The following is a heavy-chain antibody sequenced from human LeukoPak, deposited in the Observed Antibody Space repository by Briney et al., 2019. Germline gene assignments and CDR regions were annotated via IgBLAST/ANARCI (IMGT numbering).Heavy chain of an antibody. V-gene: IGHV4-59*01. Sequence: PSETLSLTCTVSGGSISSYYWRWIRQPPGKGLEWIGYIYYSGSTNYNPSLKSRVTISVDTSKNQFSLKLSSVTAADTAVYYCARVDGYQLLQWGQGTLVTVSS. CDR2: IYYSGST. J-gene: IGHJ4*02. CDR1: GGSISSYY. CDR3: ARVDGYQLLQ. D-gene: IGHD2-2*01.